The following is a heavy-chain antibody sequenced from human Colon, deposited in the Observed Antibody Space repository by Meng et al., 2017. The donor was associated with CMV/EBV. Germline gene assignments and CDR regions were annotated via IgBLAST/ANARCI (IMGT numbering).Heavy chain of an antibody. Sequence: QGQQVQLGAGVKKPGASVKVSCKASEYTFTGYYMHWVRQDPGQGLEWMGWINPNSGGTNYAQKFQGRVTMTRDTSITTAYMELSRLRSDDTAVYYCARDWYPGDRRGSFDYWGQGTLVTVSS. D-gene: IGHD3-22*01. CDR1: EYTFTGYY. V-gene: IGHV1-2*02. CDR2: INPNSGGT. CDR3: ARDWYPGDRRGSFDY. J-gene: IGHJ4*02.